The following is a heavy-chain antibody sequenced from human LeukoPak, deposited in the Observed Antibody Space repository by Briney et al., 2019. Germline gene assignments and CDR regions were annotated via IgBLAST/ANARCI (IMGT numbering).Heavy chain of an antibody. V-gene: IGHV4-59*01. CDR1: GDSMSPYY. J-gene: IGHJ4*02. Sequence: SETLSLTCTVSGDSMSPYYWSWIRQPPGKGLESIGYIYYDGGTHYNPSLKSRVTISVDTSKNQFSLKLSSVIAADTAVYYCARLWTAKFDYWGQGTLVTVSS. CDR2: IYYDGGT. D-gene: IGHD3/OR15-3a*01. CDR3: ARLWTAKFDY.